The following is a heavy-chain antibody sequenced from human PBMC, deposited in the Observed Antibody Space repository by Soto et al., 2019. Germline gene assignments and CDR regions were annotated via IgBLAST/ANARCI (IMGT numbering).Heavy chain of an antibody. CDR1: GGGTLSNDA. Sequence: QVRLVQSGADGRKSGSSVRVSCTASGGGTLSNDAISWVRQAPGQGLEWLGRISPFFVTTDYSQSFQGRLTMTAYPSTGTVYMDLRTLTSDDTAGCYCAREVVTVTTWGTFDSRGKGTPVTVSS. V-gene: IGHV1-69*01. CDR3: AREVVTVTTWGTFDS. J-gene: IGHJ4*02. D-gene: IGHD2-21*02. CDR2: ISPFFVTT.